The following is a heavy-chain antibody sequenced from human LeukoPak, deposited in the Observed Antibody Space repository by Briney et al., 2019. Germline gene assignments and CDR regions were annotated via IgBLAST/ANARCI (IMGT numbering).Heavy chain of an antibody. D-gene: IGHD5-18*01. CDR3: AKDQEWDSGYSYGSDY. V-gene: IGHV3-23*01. CDR2: ISASGHIS. J-gene: IGHJ4*02. Sequence: PGGSLRLSCAASGSTVSSNYMSWVRQAPGKGLEWVSIISASGHISNYADSVKGRFTISRDNSKNTLYLQMNSLRAEDTAVYYCAKDQEWDSGYSYGSDYWGQGTLVTVSS. CDR1: GSTVSSNY.